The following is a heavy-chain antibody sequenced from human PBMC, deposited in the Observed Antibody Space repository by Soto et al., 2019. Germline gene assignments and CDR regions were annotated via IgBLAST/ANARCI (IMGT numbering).Heavy chain of an antibody. CDR3: ARDRGWSLFDY. V-gene: IGHV3-74*01. J-gene: IGHJ4*02. Sequence: GGSLRLSCAASGFIFNSYGMHWVRQAPGKGLVWVSRTNSDGSDTSYADSVKGRFTISRDNAKNTLYLQMNSLRAEDTAVYYCARDRGWSLFDYWGQGTLVTVSS. D-gene: IGHD6-19*01. CDR1: GFIFNSYG. CDR2: TNSDGSDT.